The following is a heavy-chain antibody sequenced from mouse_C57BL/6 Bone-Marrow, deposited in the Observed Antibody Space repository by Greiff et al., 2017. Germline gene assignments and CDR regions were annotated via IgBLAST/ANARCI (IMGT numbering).Heavy chain of an antibody. CDR2: INPRSGYT. CDR3: ARLGRFAY. Sequence: QVQLQQSGAELVRPGASVKMSCKASGYTFTSYTMHWVKQRPGQGLEWIGYINPRSGYTKYNQTFKDKATLTADKSSSTAYMQLSSLTSEASAVYCCARLGRFAYWGQGTLVTVSA. CDR1: GYTFTSYT. V-gene: IGHV1-4*01. J-gene: IGHJ3*01.